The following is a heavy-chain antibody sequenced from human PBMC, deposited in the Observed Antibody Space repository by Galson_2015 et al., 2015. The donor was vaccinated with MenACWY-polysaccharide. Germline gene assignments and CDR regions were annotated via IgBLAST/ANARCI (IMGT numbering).Heavy chain of an antibody. J-gene: IGHJ4*02. Sequence: SLRLSCAASGFTFSNYWMSWVSQAPGKGLEWVASIKPDGSDKYYVDSVKGRFIISRDNAQNSLFLQMSNLRAEDTAVYYCARLFGGVTTYDSSAFDWGQGTLVTVSS. CDR1: GFTFSNYW. D-gene: IGHD3-22*01. CDR2: IKPDGSDK. V-gene: IGHV3-7*01. CDR3: ARLFGGVTTYDSSAFD.